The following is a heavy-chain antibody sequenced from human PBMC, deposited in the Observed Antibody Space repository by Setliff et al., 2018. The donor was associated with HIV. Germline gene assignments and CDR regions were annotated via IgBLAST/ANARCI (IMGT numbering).Heavy chain of an antibody. J-gene: IGHJ6*03. D-gene: IGHD6-13*01. Sequence: ASVKVSCKASGYTFTSYAMNWVRQAPGQGLEWMGWINTNTGNPTYAQGFTGRFVFSLDTSVSTAYLQISSLKAEDTAVYYCARGRAAAVNKAGYYYYMDVWGKGTTVTV. CDR2: INTNTGNP. CDR3: ARGRAAAVNKAGYYYYMDV. V-gene: IGHV7-4-1*02. CDR1: GYTFTSYA.